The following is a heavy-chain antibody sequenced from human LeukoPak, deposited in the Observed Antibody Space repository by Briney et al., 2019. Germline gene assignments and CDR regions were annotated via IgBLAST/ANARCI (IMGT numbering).Heavy chain of an antibody. V-gene: IGHV4-34*01. CDR2: INHSGST. CDR1: GGSFSGYY. CDR3: ARLVARRGYFDL. Sequence: PSETLSLTCAVYGGSFSGYYWSWIRQPPGKGLEWIGEINHSGSTNYNPSLKSRVTISVDTSKNQFSLKLSSVTAADTAVYYCARLVARRGYFDLWGRGTLVTVSS. D-gene: IGHD6-6*01. J-gene: IGHJ2*01.